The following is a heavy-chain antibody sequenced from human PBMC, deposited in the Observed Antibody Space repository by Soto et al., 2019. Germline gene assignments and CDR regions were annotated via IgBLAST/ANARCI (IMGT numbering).Heavy chain of an antibody. D-gene: IGHD3-10*01. CDR2: IIPIFGTA. J-gene: IGHJ6*02. V-gene: IGHV1-69*13. CDR3: ARETPMVREKVVYGMGL. Sequence: SVKVSFKAAGGTFSSYSISWVRQAPGQWLELMGGIIPIFGTANYAHKFQGRVTITAEEPTSTAYMELSSLRSEDTAVYYCARETPMVREKVVYGMGLWGQWTPVTVSS. CDR1: GGTFSSYS.